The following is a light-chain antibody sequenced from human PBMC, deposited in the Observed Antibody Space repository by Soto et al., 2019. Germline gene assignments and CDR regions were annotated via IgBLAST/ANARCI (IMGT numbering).Light chain of an antibody. CDR1: SSDVGGYNY. V-gene: IGLV2-14*01. J-gene: IGLJ1*01. CDR3: SSYTSSDVYA. CDR2: DVS. Sequence: QSVLTQPASVSGSPGQSITISCTGTSSDVGGYNYVSWYQQHPGKAPKLMIYDVSNRPSGVSNRFSGSKSGNTASLTISGLQAEDEADYYCSSYTSSDVYAFGTVTKVTVL.